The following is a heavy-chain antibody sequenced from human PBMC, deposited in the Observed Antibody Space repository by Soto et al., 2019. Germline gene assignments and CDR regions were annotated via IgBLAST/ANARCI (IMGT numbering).Heavy chain of an antibody. D-gene: IGHD6-19*01. V-gene: IGHV3-23*01. CDR3: AKDRSSKPGIAVATLRDAFDI. CDR1: GFTFSSYA. CDR2: ISGSGGST. J-gene: IGHJ3*02. Sequence: GGSLRLSCAASGFTFSSYAMSLVRPAPGKGLEWVSAISGSGGSTDYADSVKGWFTISRDNSKNTLYLQMNSLRAEDTAVYYCAKDRSSKPGIAVATLRDAFDIWGQGTMVTVSS.